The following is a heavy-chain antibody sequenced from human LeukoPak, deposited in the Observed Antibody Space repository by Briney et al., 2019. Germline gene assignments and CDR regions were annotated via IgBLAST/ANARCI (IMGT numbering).Heavy chain of an antibody. V-gene: IGHV3-23*01. J-gene: IGHJ4*02. CDR1: GFTFSDYI. D-gene: IGHD2-8*01. CDR2: ISASGGST. Sequence: QPGGSLRLSCAASGFTFSDYIMTWVRQAPGKGLEWVSAISASGGSTYYADSVKGRFTISRDNSKNTLYLQMNSLTAEDTAAYFCAKGRWCDDWGQGTLVTVSS. CDR3: AKGRWCDD.